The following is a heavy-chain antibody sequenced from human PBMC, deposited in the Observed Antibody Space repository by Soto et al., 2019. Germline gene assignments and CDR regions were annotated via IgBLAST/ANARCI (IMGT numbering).Heavy chain of an antibody. V-gene: IGHV4-30-2*01. Sequence: SETLSLTCAVSGGSISSGGYSWSWIRQPPGKGLEWIGYIYHSGSTYYNPSLKSRVTISVDRSKNQFSLKLSSVTAADTAVYYCARLAAMGLNWFDPWGQGTLVTVYS. D-gene: IGHD2-2*01. CDR1: GGSISSGGYS. CDR3: ARLAAMGLNWFDP. CDR2: IYHSGST. J-gene: IGHJ5*02.